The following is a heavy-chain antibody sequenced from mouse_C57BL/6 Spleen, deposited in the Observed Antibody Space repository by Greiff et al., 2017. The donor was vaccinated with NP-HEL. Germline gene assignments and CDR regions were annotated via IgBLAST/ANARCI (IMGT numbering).Heavy chain of an antibody. CDR2: IYPGDGDT. CDR3: APGGSSLWYFDV. Sequence: VHLVESGAELVKPGASVKISCKASGYAFSSYWMNWVKQRPGKGLEWIGQIYPGDGDTNYNGKFKGKATLTADKSSSTAYMQLSSLTSEDSAVYFCAPGGSSLWYFDVWGTGTTVTVSS. V-gene: IGHV1-80*01. D-gene: IGHD1-1*01. CDR1: GYAFSSYW. J-gene: IGHJ1*03.